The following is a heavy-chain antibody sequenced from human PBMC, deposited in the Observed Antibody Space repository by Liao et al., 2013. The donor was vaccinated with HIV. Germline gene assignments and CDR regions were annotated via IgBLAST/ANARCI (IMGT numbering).Heavy chain of an antibody. CDR3: ASAFLGEQYYFDN. D-gene: IGHD1-26*01. CDR2: IYSSGST. Sequence: QVQLQESGPGLVKPSQTLPLTCTVSGGFISSGNYYWNWIRQPAGKGLEWIGRIYSSGSTNYNPSLKSRVTISVDTSKNQFSLKLSSLTAADTAVYYCASAFLGEQYYFDNWGQGALVAVSS. J-gene: IGHJ4*02. V-gene: IGHV4-61*02. CDR1: GGFISSGNYY.